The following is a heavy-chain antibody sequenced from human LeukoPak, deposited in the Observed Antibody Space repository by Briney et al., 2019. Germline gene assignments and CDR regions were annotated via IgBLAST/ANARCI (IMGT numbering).Heavy chain of an antibody. CDR2: INPNSGGT. CDR1: GYTFNGYY. CDR3: ARDPPYDYVWGSYPDAFDI. V-gene: IGHV1-2*02. D-gene: IGHD3-16*02. J-gene: IGHJ3*02. Sequence: ASVKVSCKGSGYTFNGYYMHWVRQAPGQGLEWMGWINPNSGGTNYAQKFQGRVTMTRDTSISTAYMELSSLRSEDTAVYYCARDPPYDYVWGSYPDAFDIWGQGTMVTVSS.